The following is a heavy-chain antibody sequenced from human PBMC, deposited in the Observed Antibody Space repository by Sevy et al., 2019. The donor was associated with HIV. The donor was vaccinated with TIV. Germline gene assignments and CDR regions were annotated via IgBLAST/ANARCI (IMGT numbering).Heavy chain of an antibody. CDR1: GFTFRSYG. V-gene: IGHV3-33*01. CDR2: IWYDGSSK. Sequence: GGSLRLSCAASGFTFRSYGMHWVRQAPGKGLEWVALIWYDGSSKYYADSVKGRFTISRDNSKNTLYLQMHSLKAEGTAVYYCASGAYYYASRTENFDYWGQGTLVTVSS. CDR3: ASGAYYYASRTENFDY. J-gene: IGHJ4*02. D-gene: IGHD3-10*01.